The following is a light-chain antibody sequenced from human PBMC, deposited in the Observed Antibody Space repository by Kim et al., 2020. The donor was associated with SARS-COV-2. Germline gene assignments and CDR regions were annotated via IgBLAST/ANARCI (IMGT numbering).Light chain of an antibody. Sequence: VSPGQTASITCSGDKLEDKSVCLYQHKAGHSPLLLIYQDTKWPSVIPERFSGSNSGNTATLTISGTQAMDEADFYCQTWDSSSVIFGGGTQLTVL. CDR1: KLEDKS. CDR2: QDT. V-gene: IGLV3-1*01. J-gene: IGLJ2*01. CDR3: QTWDSSSVI.